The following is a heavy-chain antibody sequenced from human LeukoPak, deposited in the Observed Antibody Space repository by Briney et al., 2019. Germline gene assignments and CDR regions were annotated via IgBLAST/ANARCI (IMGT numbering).Heavy chain of an antibody. CDR1: GYTFTSYY. D-gene: IGHD1-26*01. CDR2: INPNNGGT. CDR3: ATVRMGATPFDY. V-gene: IGHV1-2*02. Sequence: ASVKVSCKASGYTFTSYYMHWVRQAPGQGLEWMGGINPNNGGTNFAQKFQGRVTMTSDTSISTAYMELSRLRSDDTAVYYCATVRMGATPFDYWGQGTLVTVSS. J-gene: IGHJ4*02.